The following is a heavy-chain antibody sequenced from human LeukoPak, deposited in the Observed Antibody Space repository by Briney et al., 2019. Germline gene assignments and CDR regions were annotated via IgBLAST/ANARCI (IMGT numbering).Heavy chain of an antibody. CDR2: IYYSGST. J-gene: IGHJ6*03. CDR3: ARPSSGSYPFYYMDV. V-gene: IGHV4-39*01. D-gene: IGHD1-26*01. CDR1: GGSISSSSYY. Sequence: SGTLSLTCTVSGGSISSSSYYWGWIRQPPGKGLEWIGSIYYSGSTYYNPSLKSRVTISVDTSKNQFSLKLSSVTAADTAVYYCARPSSGSYPFYYMDVWGKGTTVTVSS.